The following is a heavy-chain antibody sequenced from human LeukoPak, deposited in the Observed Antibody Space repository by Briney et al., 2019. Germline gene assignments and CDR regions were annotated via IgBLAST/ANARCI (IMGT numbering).Heavy chain of an antibody. CDR2: IIPIFGTA. V-gene: IGHV1-69*13. Sequence: SVKVSCKTSGYTFKRYGISWVRQAPGQGLEWMGGIIPIFGTANYAQKFQGRVTITAGESTSTAYMELSSLRSEDTAVYYCASHYCGGDCYSSYYYYYGMDVWGQGTTVTVSS. J-gene: IGHJ6*02. CDR3: ASHYCGGDCYSSYYYYYGMDV. D-gene: IGHD2-21*02. CDR1: GYTFKRYG.